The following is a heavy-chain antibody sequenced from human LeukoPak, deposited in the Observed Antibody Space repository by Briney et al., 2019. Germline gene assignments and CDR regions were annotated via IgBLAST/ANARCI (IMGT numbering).Heavy chain of an antibody. Sequence: ASVKVSCKASGYTFASYYMHWVRQAPGQGLEWMGIINPSGGSTSYAQKFQGRVTMTRDTSTSTVYMELSSLRSEDTAVYYCARDHYDSSGYYRIDAFDIWGQGTMVTVSS. D-gene: IGHD3-22*01. J-gene: IGHJ3*02. V-gene: IGHV1-46*01. CDR2: INPSGGST. CDR1: GYTFASYY. CDR3: ARDHYDSSGYYRIDAFDI.